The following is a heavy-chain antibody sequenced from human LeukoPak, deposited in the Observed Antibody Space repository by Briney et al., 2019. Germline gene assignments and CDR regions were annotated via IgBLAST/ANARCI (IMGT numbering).Heavy chain of an antibody. CDR1: GFTFGSYA. CDR2: VSGSGGST. CDR3: GKASYCSGGSCYSRD. D-gene: IGHD2-15*01. Sequence: GGSLRLSCAASGFTFGSYAISWVRQAPGKWLGWVSSVSGSGGSTYYAASVKGRFTISRNTSKNRLCQQMNSLMTEGPAVYWCGKASYCSGGSCYSRDWGHRNPVTVSS. V-gene: IGHV3-23*01. J-gene: IGHJ4*01.